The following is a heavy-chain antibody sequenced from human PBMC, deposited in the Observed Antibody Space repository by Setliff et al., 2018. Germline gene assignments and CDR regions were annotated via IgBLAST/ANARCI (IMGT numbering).Heavy chain of an antibody. CDR1: GGSISSSNYY. V-gene: IGHV4-39*01. Sequence: ASETLSLTCTVSGGSISSSNYYWGWIRQPPGKGLEWIGSIYHRGSTYYNPSLKRRVTMSVDTSRNQLSLKLTSVTAADTAVYYCARHVGSRSRGYNYYYYYMDVWGKGTTVTVSS. CDR2: IYHRGST. J-gene: IGHJ6*03. D-gene: IGHD3-10*01. CDR3: ARHVGSRSRGYNYYYYYMDV.